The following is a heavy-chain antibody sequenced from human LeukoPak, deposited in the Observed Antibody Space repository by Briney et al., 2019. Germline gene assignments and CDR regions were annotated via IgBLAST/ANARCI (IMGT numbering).Heavy chain of an antibody. CDR2: IYTSGST. V-gene: IGHV4-4*07. Sequence: SETLSLTCTVSGGSINSYYWSWIRQPAGKGLEWIGRIYTSGSTNYNPSLKSRVTMSVDTSKNQFSLKLSSVTAADTAVYYCARDLVAAAGLNWFDPWGQGTLVTVSS. D-gene: IGHD6-13*01. J-gene: IGHJ5*02. CDR1: GGSINSYY. CDR3: ARDLVAAAGLNWFDP.